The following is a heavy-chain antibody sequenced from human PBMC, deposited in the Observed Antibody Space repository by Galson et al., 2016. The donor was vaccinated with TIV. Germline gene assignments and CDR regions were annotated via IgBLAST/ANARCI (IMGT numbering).Heavy chain of an antibody. CDR1: GFTFDEYA. D-gene: IGHD2-15*01. CDR3: VKTNIYLRTVVADGAFDV. CDR2: ISWNGGTV. J-gene: IGHJ3*01. Sequence: SLRLSCAASGFTFDEYAMHWVRQAPGKGPEWVAGISWNGGTVGYADSVKGRFTISRDNAKMSLYLQMNSLRREDTALYYCVKTNIYLRTVVADGAFDVWGQGTRVTVSS. V-gene: IGHV3-9*01.